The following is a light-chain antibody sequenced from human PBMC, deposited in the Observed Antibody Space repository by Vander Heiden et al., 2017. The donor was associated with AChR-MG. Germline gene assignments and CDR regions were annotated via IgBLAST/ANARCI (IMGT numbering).Light chain of an antibody. CDR2: WAS. V-gene: IGKV4-1*01. J-gene: IGKJ2*02. CDR1: QNILYSSNNKSY. Sequence: DIVMTQPPALPAAVLGGRATITCRSSQNILYSSNNKSYLAWYQQKPGQPPKLLIYWASTRESGVPDRFSGSGSGTDFTLTISSLQAEDVAVYYCQQYYRTLRTFGQGTKLEIK. CDR3: QQYYRTLRT.